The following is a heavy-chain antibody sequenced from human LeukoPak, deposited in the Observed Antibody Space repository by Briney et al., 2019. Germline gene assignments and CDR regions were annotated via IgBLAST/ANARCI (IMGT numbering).Heavy chain of an antibody. V-gene: IGHV3-15*01. J-gene: IGHJ4*02. CDR3: TTWAYSYITIFGVVITPDY. D-gene: IGHD3-3*01. CDR2: IKSKTDGGTT. CDR1: GFTFSNAW. Sequence: PEGSLRLSCAASGFTFSNAWMSWVRQAPGKGLEWVGRIKSKTDGGTTDYAAPVKGRFTISRDDSKNTLYLQMNSLKTEDTAVYYCTTWAYSYITIFGVVITPDYWGQGTLVTVSS.